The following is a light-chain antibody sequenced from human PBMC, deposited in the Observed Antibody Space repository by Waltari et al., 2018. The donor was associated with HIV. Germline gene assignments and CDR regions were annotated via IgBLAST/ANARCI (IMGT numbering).Light chain of an antibody. CDR3: MIWHSSAWV. Sequence: QAVLTQPASLSASPGASASLTCTLRSGINVGTYRIYWYPKKPGSPPRYLLRYRSDSDKEQGSGVPSRFAGSNDASANAGILLISGLQSEDEADYYCMIWHSSAWVFGGGTKLTVL. CDR2: YRSDSDK. CDR1: SGINVGTYR. J-gene: IGLJ3*02. V-gene: IGLV5-45*01.